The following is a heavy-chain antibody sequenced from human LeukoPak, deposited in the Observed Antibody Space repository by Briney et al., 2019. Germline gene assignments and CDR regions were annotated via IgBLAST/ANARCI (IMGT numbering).Heavy chain of an antibody. V-gene: IGHV3-7*01. CDR2: INQDGSGR. D-gene: IGHD1-26*01. CDR3: AKASIAGAIGVLDY. Sequence: GGSLRLSCAAFGFTFNNYWMSWVRQAPGKGLEWVANINQDGSGRHYVDSVKGRFTISRDNANNSLYLQMNSLRAEDTAVYFCAKASIAGAIGVLDYWGQGTLVTVSS. CDR1: GFTFNNYW. J-gene: IGHJ4*02.